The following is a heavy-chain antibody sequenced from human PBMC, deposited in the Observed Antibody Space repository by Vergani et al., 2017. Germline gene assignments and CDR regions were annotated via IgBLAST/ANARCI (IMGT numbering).Heavy chain of an antibody. Sequence: QVQLQESGPGLVKPSQTLSLTCTVSGGSFSTGGQSWTWLRQSAGKGLECIGRIYTSGATNYNPSLRSRAIMSVDASKKQFSLKLTSVTAADTAVYYCARDSPLRSGYYREYFQHWGQGTLVTVSS. V-gene: IGHV4-61*02. CDR2: IYTSGAT. J-gene: IGHJ1*01. D-gene: IGHD3-22*01. CDR1: GGSFSTGGQS. CDR3: ARDSPLRSGYYREYFQH.